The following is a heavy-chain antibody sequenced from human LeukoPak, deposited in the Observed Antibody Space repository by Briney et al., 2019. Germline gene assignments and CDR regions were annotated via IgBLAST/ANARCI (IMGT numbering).Heavy chain of an antibody. D-gene: IGHD5-24*01. V-gene: IGHV3-21*01. J-gene: IGHJ4*02. CDR2: ISSSSSYI. CDR3: ARDLDMATIKYYFDC. CDR1: GFTFSSYS. Sequence: GGSLRLSCAASGFTFSSYSMNWVRQAPGKGLEWASSISSSSSYIYYADSVKGRFTISRDNAKNSLYLQMNSLRAEDTAVYYCARDLDMATIKYYFDCWGQGTLVTVSS.